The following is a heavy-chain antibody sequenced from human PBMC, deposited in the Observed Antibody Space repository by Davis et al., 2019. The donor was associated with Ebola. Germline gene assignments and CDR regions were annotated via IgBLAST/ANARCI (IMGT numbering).Heavy chain of an antibody. CDR2: ISPHNGNT. Sequence: ASVKVSCKTSGYPFTSSGVTWVRQAPGQGRLEWMGWISPHNGNTNYAQKFQGRVTMTTDTSTSTAYMELRSLRSDDTAMYYCARTSIVGTTTTASDIWGQGTLVTVSS. V-gene: IGHV1-18*04. CDR1: GYPFTSSG. CDR3: ARTSIVGTTTTASDI. D-gene: IGHD1-26*01. J-gene: IGHJ3*02.